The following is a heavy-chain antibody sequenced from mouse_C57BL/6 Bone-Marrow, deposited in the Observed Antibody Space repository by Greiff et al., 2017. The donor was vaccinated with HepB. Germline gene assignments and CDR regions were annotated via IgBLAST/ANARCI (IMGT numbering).Heavy chain of an antibody. D-gene: IGHD3-1*01. J-gene: IGHJ4*01. V-gene: IGHV1-69*01. CDR3: ARWGATHAMDY. CDR2: IDPSDSYT. Sequence: VQLQQPGAELVMPGASVKLSCKASGYTFTSYWMHWVKQRPGQGLEWIGEIDPSDSYTNYNQKFKGKSTLTVDKSSSTAYMQLSSLTSEDSAVYYCARWGATHAMDYWGQGTSVTVSS. CDR1: GYTFTSYW.